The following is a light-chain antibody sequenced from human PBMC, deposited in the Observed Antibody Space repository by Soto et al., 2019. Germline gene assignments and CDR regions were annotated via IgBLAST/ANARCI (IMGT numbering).Light chain of an antibody. J-gene: IGKJ1*01. CDR2: GAS. V-gene: IGKV3-20*01. CDR1: QSVSSSY. Sequence: EIVLTQSPGTLSLSPGERATLSCRASQSVSSSYLAWYQQKPGQAPRLLIYGASSRATGIPDRFSGSGSGTDFTLTISTLEPEDFAVYYCQQYGRSLRTFGQGPKLEIK. CDR3: QQYGRSLRT.